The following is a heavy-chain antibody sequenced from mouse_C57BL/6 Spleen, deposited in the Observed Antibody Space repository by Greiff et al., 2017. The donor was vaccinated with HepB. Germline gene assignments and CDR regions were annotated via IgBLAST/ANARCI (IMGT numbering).Heavy chain of an antibody. CDR3: TTTTVVATGYFDY. Sequence: VQLQQSGAELVRPGASVKLSCTASGFNIKDDYMHWVKQRPEQGLEWIGWIDPENGDTEYASKFQGTATITADTSSNTAYLQLSSLTSEDTAVYYCTTTTVVATGYFDYWGQGTTLTVSS. CDR2: IDPENGDT. D-gene: IGHD1-1*01. V-gene: IGHV14-4*01. J-gene: IGHJ2*01. CDR1: GFNIKDDY.